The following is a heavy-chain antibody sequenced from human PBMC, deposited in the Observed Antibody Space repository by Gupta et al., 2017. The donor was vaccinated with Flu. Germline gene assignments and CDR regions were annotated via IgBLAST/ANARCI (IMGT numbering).Heavy chain of an antibody. J-gene: IGHJ4*02. CDR1: GGSISSYF. V-gene: IGHV4-59*01. D-gene: IGHD2-15*01. Sequence: QVQLQESGPGLVKPSETLSLTCTVSGGSISSYFWSWIRQPPGKGLAWIGYIYYCGSTNYNPSLKSRVTISVNTSKNQFSLKLSSVTAADTAVYCCAREHPGECSGGSCRPPHFDYWGQGTLVTVSS. CDR2: IYYCGST. CDR3: AREHPGECSGGSCRPPHFDY.